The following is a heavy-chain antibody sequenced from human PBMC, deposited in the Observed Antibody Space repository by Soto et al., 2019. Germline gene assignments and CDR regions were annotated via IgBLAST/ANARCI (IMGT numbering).Heavy chain of an antibody. CDR1: GYTFTSYD. D-gene: IGHD1-7*01. CDR3: ARVNYGEAAPLYYYYYMDV. Sequence: ASVKVSCKASGYTFTSYDINWVRQATGQGLEWMGWMNPNSGNTGYAQKFQGRVTMTRNTSISTAYMELSSLRSEDTAVYYCARVNYGEAAPLYYYYYMDVWGKGTTVTVSS. V-gene: IGHV1-8*01. J-gene: IGHJ6*03. CDR2: MNPNSGNT.